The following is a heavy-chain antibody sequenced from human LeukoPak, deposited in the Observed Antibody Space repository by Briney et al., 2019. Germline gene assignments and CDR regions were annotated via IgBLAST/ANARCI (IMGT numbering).Heavy chain of an antibody. V-gene: IGHV3-74*01. CDR2: INSDGSST. CDR1: EFTFSSYW. Sequence: GGSLRLSCAASEFTFSSYWMHWVRQAPGKGLVWVSRINSDGSSTSYADSVKGRFTISRDNAKNTLYLQMNSLRAEDTAAYYCARFFAPPRETFYVFGSGYYNPYYYYYMDVGGKGPRVTVSS. D-gene: IGHD3-3*01. CDR3: ARFFAPPRETFYVFGSGYYNPYYYYYMDV. J-gene: IGHJ6*03.